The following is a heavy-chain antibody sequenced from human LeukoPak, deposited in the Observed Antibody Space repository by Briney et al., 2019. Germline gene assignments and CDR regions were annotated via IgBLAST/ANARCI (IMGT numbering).Heavy chain of an antibody. Sequence: GGSLRLSCAASGFTFSSYSMHWVRQAPGKGLEWVAVISYDGSNKYYADSVKGRFTISRDNSKNTLYLQMNSLRAEDTAVYYCASAVAAAATSFDYWGQGTLVTVSS. V-gene: IGHV3-30-3*01. CDR3: ASAVAAAATSFDY. D-gene: IGHD6-13*01. J-gene: IGHJ4*02. CDR2: ISYDGSNK. CDR1: GFTFSSYS.